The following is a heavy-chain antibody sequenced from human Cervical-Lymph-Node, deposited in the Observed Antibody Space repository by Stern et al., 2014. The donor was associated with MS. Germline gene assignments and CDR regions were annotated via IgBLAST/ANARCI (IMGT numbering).Heavy chain of an antibody. D-gene: IGHD3-16*01. CDR2: IYSGGRT. CDR1: GFTVKDNY. Sequence: EQLVEPGGGLVQPGGPLRLSCAASGFTVKDNYMTLVRQAPGKGLEWVSVIYSGGRTYYADSVKGRFTISRDNSKNTLFLQMNTLRVEDTAVYYCARNDVWYYGMDVWGQGTTVTVSS. J-gene: IGHJ6*02. CDR3: ARNDVWYYGMDV. V-gene: IGHV3-66*02.